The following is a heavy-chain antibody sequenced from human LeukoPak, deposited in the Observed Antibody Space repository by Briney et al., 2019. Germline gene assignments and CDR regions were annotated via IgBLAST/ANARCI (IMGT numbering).Heavy chain of an antibody. J-gene: IGHJ4*02. CDR2: IYTSGST. V-gene: IGHV4-61*02. CDR1: GGSISSGSYY. D-gene: IGHD2-8*01. CDR3: ARDLYDYYFDY. Sequence: SGGSISSGSYYWSWIRQPAGKGLEWIGRIYTSGSTNYNPSLKSRVTISVDTSKNQFSLKLSSVTAADTAVYYCARDLYDYYFDYWGQGTLVTASS.